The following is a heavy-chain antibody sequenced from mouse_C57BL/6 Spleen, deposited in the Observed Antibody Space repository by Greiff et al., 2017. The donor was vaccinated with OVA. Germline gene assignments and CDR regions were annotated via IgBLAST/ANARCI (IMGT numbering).Heavy chain of an antibody. CDR2: IHPNSGST. J-gene: IGHJ1*03. CDR1: GYTFTSYW. CDR3: ARSYYGSSHWYFDV. Sequence: VQLQQPGAELVKPGASVKLSCKASGYTFTSYWMHWVKQRPGQGLEWIGMIHPNSGSTNYNEKFKSKATLTVDKSSSTAYTQLSSLTSEDSAVYYCARSYYGSSHWYFDVWGTGTTVTVSS. D-gene: IGHD1-1*01. V-gene: IGHV1-64*01.